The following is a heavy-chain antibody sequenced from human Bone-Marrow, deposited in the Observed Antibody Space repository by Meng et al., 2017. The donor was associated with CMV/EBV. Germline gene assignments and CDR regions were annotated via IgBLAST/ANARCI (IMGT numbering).Heavy chain of an antibody. CDR1: GFTFSNNG. V-gene: IGHV3-21*01. D-gene: IGHD3-22*01. Sequence: GESLKISCAASGFTFSNNGMIWVRQAPGKGLEWVSSITSNSGNRYYADSVKGRFTISRDNAKNSLFLQMSSLRAEDTAVYYCASTLTSSGNDYWGQGTLVTVSS. CDR3: ASTLTSSGNDY. CDR2: ITSNSGNR. J-gene: IGHJ4*02.